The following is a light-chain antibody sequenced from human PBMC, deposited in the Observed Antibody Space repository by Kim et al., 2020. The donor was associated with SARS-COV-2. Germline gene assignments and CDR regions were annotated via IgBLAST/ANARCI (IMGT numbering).Light chain of an antibody. CDR3: ATWEDSLSGPV. V-gene: IGLV1-47*01. Sequence: GRRIAISCSGSPSNIGNNYVSWYQQVPGAAPKVLIYRNTVRPSGLPDRFSGSKSVTSASLAISGLRSEDEAVYYCATWEDSLSGPVFGGGTQLTVL. CDR2: RNT. CDR1: PSNIGNNY. J-gene: IGLJ2*01.